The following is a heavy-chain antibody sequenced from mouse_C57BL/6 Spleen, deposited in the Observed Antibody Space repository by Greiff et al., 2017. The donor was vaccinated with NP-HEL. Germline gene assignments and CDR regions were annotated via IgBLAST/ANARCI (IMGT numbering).Heavy chain of an antibody. CDR3: ARWDGYYYDY. Sequence: QVQLKQPGAELVKPGASVKMSCKASGYTFPSYWITWVKQRPGQGLAWIGEIDPSDSYTNYNQKFKGKSTLTVDKSSSTAYMQLSSLTSEDSAVYYCARWDGYYYDYWGQGTTRTVSS. CDR1: GYTFPSYW. CDR2: IDPSDSYT. D-gene: IGHD2-3*01. V-gene: IGHV1-69*01. J-gene: IGHJ2*01.